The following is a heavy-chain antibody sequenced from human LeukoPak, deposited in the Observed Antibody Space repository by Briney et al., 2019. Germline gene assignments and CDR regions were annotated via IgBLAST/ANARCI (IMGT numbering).Heavy chain of an antibody. Sequence: GGSLRLSCAASGLTFSSYAMSWVRQAPGKGLEWVSAISGSDGSTYYADSVKGRFTISRDNSKNTLYLQMNSLRAEDTAVYYCAKEGSSAYYYMDVWGKGTTVTVSS. CDR3: AKEGSSAYYYMDV. J-gene: IGHJ6*03. V-gene: IGHV3-23*01. D-gene: IGHD6-6*01. CDR1: GLTFSSYA. CDR2: ISGSDGST.